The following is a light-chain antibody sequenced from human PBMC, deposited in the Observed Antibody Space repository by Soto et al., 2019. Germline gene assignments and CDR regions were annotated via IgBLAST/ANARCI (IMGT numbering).Light chain of an antibody. CDR3: HQYGSSPGT. CDR2: GAS. V-gene: IGKV3D-15*02. CDR1: QSVNIY. Sequence: DIVMTQSPATLSVSPGERATLSCRASQSVNIYLAWYQQKPGQAPRLLIFGASSRATGIPARFSGSGSGTEFNLTISSLQSEDFAVYYCHQYGSSPGTLGQGTKVDIK. J-gene: IGKJ1*01.